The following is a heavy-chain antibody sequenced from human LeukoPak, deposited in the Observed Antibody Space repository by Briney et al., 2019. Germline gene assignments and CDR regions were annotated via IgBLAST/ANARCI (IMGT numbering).Heavy chain of an antibody. Sequence: SETLSLTCTVSGGSISSYYWSWIRQPPGKGLEWIGNIYYSGSTNYNPSLKSRVTISVDTSKNQFSLKLSSVTAADTAMYYCAREGYDSSGYYYYFDYWGQGTLVTVLS. CDR1: GGSISSYY. CDR2: IYYSGST. CDR3: AREGYDSSGYYYYFDY. D-gene: IGHD3-22*01. J-gene: IGHJ4*02. V-gene: IGHV4-59*01.